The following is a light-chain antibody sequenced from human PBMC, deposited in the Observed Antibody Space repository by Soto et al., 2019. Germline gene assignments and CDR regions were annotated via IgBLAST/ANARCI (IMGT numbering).Light chain of an antibody. V-gene: IGLV1-44*01. CDR2: SNG. CDR1: SSNIGTNT. J-gene: IGLJ2*01. Sequence: QSVLTQPPSASGTPGQRVTISCSGSSSNIGTNTVAWYQQLPGTAPKLLIYSNGQRPSGVPDRFSGSKSGTSASLAISGLQSEDETDYYCVSWDSSLKGLLFGGGTKLTVL. CDR3: VSWDSSLKGLL.